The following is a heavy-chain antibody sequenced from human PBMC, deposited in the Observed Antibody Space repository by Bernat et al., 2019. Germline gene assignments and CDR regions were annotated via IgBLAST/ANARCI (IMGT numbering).Heavy chain of an antibody. CDR2: IWYDGSNK. CDR3: VRDRQWVRRWYFDL. V-gene: IGHV3-33*01. D-gene: IGHD5-12*01. CDR1: GFTFRNYG. J-gene: IGHJ2*01. Sequence: QVQLVESGGGVVQPGMSLRLSCAASGFTFRNYGMHWVRQAPGKGLEWVAVIWYDGSNKYYADSVKGRFTFSRDNSKNMVYLQMNSLTVEDTAVYYCVRDRQWVRRWYFDLWGRGTLVTVSS.